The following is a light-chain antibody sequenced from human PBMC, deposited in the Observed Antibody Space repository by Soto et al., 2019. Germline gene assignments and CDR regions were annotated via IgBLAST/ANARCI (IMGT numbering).Light chain of an antibody. CDR3: SSYTSSSTLAVV. Sequence: QSALTQPASVSGSPGQSITISCTGTSSDVGGYNYVSWYQQHPGKAPKLMIYDVSNRPSGVSNRFSGSKSGKTASLTISGLQAEDVADYYCSSYTSSSTLAVVFGGGTQLTVL. V-gene: IGLV2-14*01. CDR1: SSDVGGYNY. CDR2: DVS. J-gene: IGLJ2*01.